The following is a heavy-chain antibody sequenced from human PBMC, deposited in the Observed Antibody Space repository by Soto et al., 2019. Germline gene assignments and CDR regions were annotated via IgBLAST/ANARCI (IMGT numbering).Heavy chain of an antibody. Sequence: KPSETLSLTCAVSGGSISSSNWWSWVRQPPGKGLEWIGEIYHSGSTNYNPSLKSRVTISVDKSKNQFSLKLSSVTAADTAVYYCARDCSPSSPGGDYWGQGTLVTVSS. V-gene: IGHV4-4*02. J-gene: IGHJ4*02. CDR2: IYHSGST. D-gene: IGHD2-2*01. CDR1: GGSISSSNW. CDR3: ARDCSPSSPGGDY.